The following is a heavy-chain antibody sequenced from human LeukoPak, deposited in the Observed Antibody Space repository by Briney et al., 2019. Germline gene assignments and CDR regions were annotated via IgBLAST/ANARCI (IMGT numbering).Heavy chain of an antibody. CDR1: GFTVSSNY. CDR3: ANFYHSNTYYYDSSPATYGMDV. J-gene: IGHJ6*02. D-gene: IGHD3-22*01. Sequence: QSGGSLRLSCAASGFTVSSNYMSWVRQAPGKGLEWVSVIYSGGSTYYADSVKGRFTISRDNSKNTLYLQMNSLRAEDTAVYYCANFYHSNTYYYDSSPATYGMDVWGQGTTVTVSS. V-gene: IGHV3-53*05. CDR2: IYSGGST.